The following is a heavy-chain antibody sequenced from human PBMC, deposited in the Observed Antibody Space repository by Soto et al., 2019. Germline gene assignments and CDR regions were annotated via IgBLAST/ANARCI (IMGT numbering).Heavy chain of an antibody. CDR3: ARHDNMTLGSQYLDS. J-gene: IGHJ4*02. CDR1: GDSISNNKW. CDR2: MHHSGSI. D-gene: IGHD1-1*01. V-gene: IGHV4-4*02. Sequence: QVQLQESGPGLVKPSGTLSLTCSVSGDSISNNKWWSWVRQPPGKGLEWIGEMHHSGSIHYNASRQGRATFSVAKSRSHFSLPLTSVTAADTALYFCARHDNMTLGSQYLDSWGPGTLVTVSS.